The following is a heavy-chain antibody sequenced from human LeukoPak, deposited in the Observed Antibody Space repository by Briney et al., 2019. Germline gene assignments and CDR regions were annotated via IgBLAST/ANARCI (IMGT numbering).Heavy chain of an antibody. V-gene: IGHV1-18*01. D-gene: IGHD5-18*01. CDR2: ISAYNGNT. CDR1: GYTFTSYG. CDR3: ARDPAPGVDTAMVAFDY. J-gene: IGHJ4*02. Sequence: ASVKVSCKASGYTFTSYGISWVRQAPGQGLEWMGWISAYNGNTNYAQKLQGRVTMTTDTSTSTAYMELRSLRSDDTAVYYCARDPAPGVDTAMVAFDYWGQGILVTVSS.